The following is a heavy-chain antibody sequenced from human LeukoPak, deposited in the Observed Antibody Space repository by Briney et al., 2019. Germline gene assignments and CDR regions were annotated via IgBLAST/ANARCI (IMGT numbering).Heavy chain of an antibody. CDR1: YW. D-gene: IGHD3-22*01. CDR3: ARQPGFYYDSSGYYFFDY. Sequence: YWXXXXXXXPGXGXXXMGIIYPGDSDTRYSPSFQGQVTISADKSISTAYLQWSSLKASDTAMYYCARQPGFYYDSSGYYFFDYWGQGTLVTVSS. CDR2: IYPGDSDT. J-gene: IGHJ4*02. V-gene: IGHV5-51*01.